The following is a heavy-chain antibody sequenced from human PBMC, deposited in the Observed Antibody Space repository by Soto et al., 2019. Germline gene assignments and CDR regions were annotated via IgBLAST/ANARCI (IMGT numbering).Heavy chain of an antibody. Sequence: QVQLQESGPGLVKPSQTLSLLCTISGGSINSGGYYWNWIRQHPGKGLEWIGYIFYRGSTYYNLFLSCRVTLSADASENQFSLKLSSVTAADTAVYFCARGYRQSGYSSSLVFDYCGQGTLVNVSS. J-gene: IGHJ4*02. CDR3: ARGYRQSGYSSSLVFDY. CDR1: GGSINSGGYY. V-gene: IGHV4-31*03. CDR2: IFYRGST. D-gene: IGHD6-13*01.